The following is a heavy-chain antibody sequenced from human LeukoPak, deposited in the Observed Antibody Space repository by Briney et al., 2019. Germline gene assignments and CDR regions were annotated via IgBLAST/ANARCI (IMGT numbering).Heavy chain of an antibody. V-gene: IGHV3-74*01. Sequence: GGSLRLSCVASGFTFGSYWMHWVRQAPGKGLVSVSRINSDGSSMSYADSVKGRFAISRDNSKNTLYLQMNSLRAEDTAVYYCAKDGSSSWYPYYFDYWGQGTLVTVSS. CDR2: INSDGSSM. D-gene: IGHD6-13*01. CDR1: GFTFGSYW. J-gene: IGHJ4*02. CDR3: AKDGSSSWYPYYFDY.